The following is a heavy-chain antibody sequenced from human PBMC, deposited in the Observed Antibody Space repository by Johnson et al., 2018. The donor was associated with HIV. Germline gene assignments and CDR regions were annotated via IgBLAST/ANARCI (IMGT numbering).Heavy chain of an antibody. CDR2: INQDGSEK. CDR1: GFTFSSYA. J-gene: IGHJ3*02. Sequence: QVQLVESGGGVVQPGRSLRLSCAASGFTFSSYAMHWVRQAPGKGLEWVANINQDGSEKYYADSVKGRFTISRDNSKNTLYLQMNSLRAEDKAVYYCARGPGRQEGTRWGDAFDIWGQGTMVTVSS. V-gene: IGHV3-30*04. D-gene: IGHD3-16*01. CDR3: ARGPGRQEGTRWGDAFDI.